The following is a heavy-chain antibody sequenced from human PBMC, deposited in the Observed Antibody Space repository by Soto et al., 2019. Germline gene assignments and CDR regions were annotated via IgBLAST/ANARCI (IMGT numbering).Heavy chain of an antibody. CDR1: GGSFSGYY. D-gene: IGHD3-22*01. Sequence: SETLSLTCAVYGGSFSGYYWSWIRQPPGKGLEWIGEINHSGSTNYNPSLKSRVTISVDTSKNQFSLNLISVTAADTAVYYCARTSRLDYWGRGTLVTVSS. J-gene: IGHJ4*02. V-gene: IGHV4-34*01. CDR3: ARTSRLDY. CDR2: INHSGST.